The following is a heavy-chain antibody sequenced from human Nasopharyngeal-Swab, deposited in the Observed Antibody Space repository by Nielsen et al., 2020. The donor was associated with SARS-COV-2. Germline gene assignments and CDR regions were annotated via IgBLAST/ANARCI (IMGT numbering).Heavy chain of an antibody. D-gene: IGHD3-3*01. J-gene: IGHJ4*02. Sequence: SLKISCAASGFTFSSYAMHWVRQAPGKGLEWVAVISYDGSNKYYADSVKGRFTISRDNSKNTLYLQMNSLRAEDTAVYYCARADEKTIFGVVTPDYWGQGILVTVSS. CDR3: ARADEKTIFGVVTPDY. CDR1: GFTFSSYA. V-gene: IGHV3-30-3*01. CDR2: ISYDGSNK.